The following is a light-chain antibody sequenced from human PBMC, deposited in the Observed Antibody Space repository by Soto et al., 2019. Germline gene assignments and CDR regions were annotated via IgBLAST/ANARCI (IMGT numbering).Light chain of an antibody. CDR3: QQYDDWPET. CDR1: QSVSSN. V-gene: IGKV3-15*01. CDR2: DAS. Sequence: EKVMTQSPATLSVSPGERATFSCRASQSVSSNLAWYQQKPGQAPRLLIYDASTRATGIPARFSGSGSGTEFTLTISSLQSEDLAVYYCQQYDDWPETFGQGTKVEIK. J-gene: IGKJ1*01.